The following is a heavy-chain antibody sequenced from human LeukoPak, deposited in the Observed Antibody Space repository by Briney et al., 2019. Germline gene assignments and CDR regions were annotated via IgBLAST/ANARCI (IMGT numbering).Heavy chain of an antibody. J-gene: IGHJ5*02. CDR3: AKGQSSTSSKWFDP. D-gene: IGHD6-6*01. CDR2: ISGSGGNT. CDR1: GFTFSSYA. V-gene: IGHV3-23*01. Sequence: PGGSLRLSCAASGFTFSSYAMSWVRQAPGKGLERVSTISGSGGNTYYADSVKGRFTISRDNSENTLYLQMHSPRAEDTALYYCAKGQSSTSSKWFDPWGQGTLVTVSS.